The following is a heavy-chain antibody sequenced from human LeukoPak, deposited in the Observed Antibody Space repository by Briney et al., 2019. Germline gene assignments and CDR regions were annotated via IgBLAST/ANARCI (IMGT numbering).Heavy chain of an antibody. Sequence: SETLSLTCAVYGGSFSGYYWSWIRQPPGKGLGWIGEINHSGGTNYNPSLKSRVTISVDTSKNQFSLKLSSVTAADTAVYYCASESSVVPAALDSNWFDPWGQGTLVTVSS. CDR3: ASESSVVPAALDSNWFDP. J-gene: IGHJ5*02. CDR2: INHSGGT. V-gene: IGHV4-34*01. CDR1: GGSFSGYY. D-gene: IGHD2-2*01.